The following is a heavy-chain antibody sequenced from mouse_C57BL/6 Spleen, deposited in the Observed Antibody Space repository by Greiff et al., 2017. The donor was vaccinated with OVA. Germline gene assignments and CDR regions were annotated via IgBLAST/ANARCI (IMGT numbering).Heavy chain of an antibody. CDR1: GFTFSDYG. CDR3: ARRRDYDYDGDYYAMDY. Sequence: EVKLMESGGGLVKPGGSLKLSCAASGFTFSDYGMHWVRQAPEKGLEWVAYISSGSSTIYYAATVKGRFTISRDNAKNTLFLQMTSLRSEDTAMYYCARRRDYDYDGDYYAMDYWGQGTSVTVSS. D-gene: IGHD2-4*01. J-gene: IGHJ4*01. V-gene: IGHV5-17*01. CDR2: ISSGSSTI.